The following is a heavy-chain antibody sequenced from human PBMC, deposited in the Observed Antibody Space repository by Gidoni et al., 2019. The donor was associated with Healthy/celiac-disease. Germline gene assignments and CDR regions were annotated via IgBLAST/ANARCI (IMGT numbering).Heavy chain of an antibody. CDR3: AKLISDIVVVPAAHYYYYGMDV. J-gene: IGHJ6*02. V-gene: IGHV3-30*18. CDR2: ISYDGSNK. CDR1: GFTFSSYG. Sequence: QVQLVESGGGVVQPGRSLRLSCAASGFTFSSYGMHWVRQAPGKGLEWVAVISYDGSNKYYADSVKGRITISRDNSKNTLYLQMNSLRAEDTAVYYCAKLISDIVVVPAAHYYYYGMDVWGQGTTVTVSS. D-gene: IGHD2-2*01.